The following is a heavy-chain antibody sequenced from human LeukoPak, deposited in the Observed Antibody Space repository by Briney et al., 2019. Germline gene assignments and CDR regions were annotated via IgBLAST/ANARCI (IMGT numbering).Heavy chain of an antibody. V-gene: IGHV3-23*01. Sequence: QSGGSLRLSCAASGFTFSSNAMSWVRQAPGKGLEWVSAISGSGDITYYADSVRGRFTISGDNSKNTVYLQMNDLRADDTAVYYCAKGAGDLLGMNFWGQGTLVTVSS. J-gene: IGHJ4*02. D-gene: IGHD7-27*01. CDR1: GFTFSSNA. CDR3: AKGAGDLLGMNF. CDR2: ISGSGDIT.